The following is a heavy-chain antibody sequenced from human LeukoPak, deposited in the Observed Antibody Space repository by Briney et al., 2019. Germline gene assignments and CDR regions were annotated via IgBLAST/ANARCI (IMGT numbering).Heavy chain of an antibody. J-gene: IGHJ4*02. V-gene: IGHV4-39*07. CDR1: GGSNSSRSYY. CDR3: ARLTSGKYFDY. CDR2: IYYSGST. D-gene: IGHD3-3*01. Sequence: PSETLSLTCTVCGGSNSSRSYYWGWIRQPPGKGQEWIGSIYYSGSTYYNPALKSRDTISVDTSKNQCSLKLSSVTVADTAVYYCARLTSGKYFDYWGQGTLVTVSS.